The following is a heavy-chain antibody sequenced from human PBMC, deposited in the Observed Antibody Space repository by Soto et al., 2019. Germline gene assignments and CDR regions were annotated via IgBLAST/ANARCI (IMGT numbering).Heavy chain of an antibody. CDR2: MNPNSGNT. J-gene: IGHJ3*02. D-gene: IGHD6-13*01. V-gene: IGHV1-8*01. Sequence: AASVKVSCKASGYTFTSYDINWVRQATGQGLEWMGWMNPNSGNTGYAQKFQGRVTMTRNTSISTAYMELSSLRSEDTAVYYCKTFGSSWWNDAFDIWGQGTMVTVSS. CDR1: GYTFTSYD. CDR3: KTFGSSWWNDAFDI.